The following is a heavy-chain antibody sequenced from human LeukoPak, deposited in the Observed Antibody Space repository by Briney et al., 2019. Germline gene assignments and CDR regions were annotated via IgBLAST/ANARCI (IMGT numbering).Heavy chain of an antibody. J-gene: IGHJ5*02. V-gene: IGHV1-2*04. CDR2: INPNSGGT. Sequence: GASVKVSCKACGYTFTGYYMHWVRQAPGQGLEWMGWINPNSGGTNHAQKFQGWVTMTRDTSISTAYMELSRLRSDDTAVYYCARAVDPRSIFNPWGQGTLVTVSS. CDR3: ARAVDPRSIFNP. CDR1: GYTFTGYY. D-gene: IGHD1-26*01.